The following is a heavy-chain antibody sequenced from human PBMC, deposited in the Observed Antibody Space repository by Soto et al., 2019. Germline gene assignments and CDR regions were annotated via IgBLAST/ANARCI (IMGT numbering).Heavy chain of an antibody. Sequence: EVQLVESGGGLVQPGGSLRLSCAASGFMFSGDWMSWLRQAPGKGLEWLSNIRGDGNDKNYVGSVKGRFTNSRDNAKNSLYLEMSSLRVEYTAVYYCARWWRISGWPGIVFDIWGQGTLVTVSS. V-gene: IGHV3-7*01. CDR2: IRGDGNDK. D-gene: IGHD6-19*01. CDR1: GFMFSGDW. CDR3: ARWWRISGWPGIVFDI. J-gene: IGHJ3*02.